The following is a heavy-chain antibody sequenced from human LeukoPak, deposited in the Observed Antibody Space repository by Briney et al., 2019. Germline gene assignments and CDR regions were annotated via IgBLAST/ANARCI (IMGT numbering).Heavy chain of an antibody. CDR3: ARALTTADAFDI. Sequence: SETLSLTCAVYGGSFSGYYWSWIRQPPGKGLEWIGEINHSGSTNYNPSLKSRVTISVDTSKNQFSLKLSSVTAAGTAVYYCARALTTADAFDIWGQGTMVTVSS. CDR1: GGSFSGYY. V-gene: IGHV4-34*01. D-gene: IGHD4-11*01. J-gene: IGHJ3*02. CDR2: INHSGST.